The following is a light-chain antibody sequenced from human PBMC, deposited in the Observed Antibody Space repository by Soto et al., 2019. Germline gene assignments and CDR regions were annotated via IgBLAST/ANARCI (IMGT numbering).Light chain of an antibody. CDR1: QSVNSN. CDR3: QQYNNWPWT. V-gene: IGKV3-15*01. Sequence: EIVMTQSPATLSVSPGEGATLSCRASQSVNSNFAWYQQKPGQAPRLLIIGASSRAPGIPSGFSGSGSGTEFTLTISSLQSEDLAVYYCQQYNNWPWTFGLGTKVEV. J-gene: IGKJ1*01. CDR2: GAS.